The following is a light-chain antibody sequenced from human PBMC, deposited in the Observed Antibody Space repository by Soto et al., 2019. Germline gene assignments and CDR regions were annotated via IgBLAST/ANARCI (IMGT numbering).Light chain of an antibody. Sequence: DSQMTQSPSALSASVGDRVTITCRASQGISNYLTWYQQKPGKAPKLLLYDTSTLPRGVPSRFSGSGSGTEFTLTISSLQPEDFAAYYCQEGNSYPLTFGGVTKVDI. V-gene: IGKV1-17*03. CDR2: DTS. CDR1: QGISNY. J-gene: IGKJ4*01. CDR3: QEGNSYPLT.